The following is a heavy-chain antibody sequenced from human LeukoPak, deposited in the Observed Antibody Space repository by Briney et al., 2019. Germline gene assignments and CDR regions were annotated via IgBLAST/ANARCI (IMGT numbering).Heavy chain of an antibody. CDR2: ISSSGSTI. CDR3: ASNRVVTASTYFDY. Sequence: GGSLRLSCAASGFTFSDYYMSWIRQAPGKGLEWVSYISSSGSTIYYADSVKGRFTISRDNAKNSLYLQMNSLRAEDTAVYYCASNRVVTASTYFDYWGQGTLVTVSS. CDR1: GFTFSDYY. D-gene: IGHD2-21*02. J-gene: IGHJ4*02. V-gene: IGHV3-11*04.